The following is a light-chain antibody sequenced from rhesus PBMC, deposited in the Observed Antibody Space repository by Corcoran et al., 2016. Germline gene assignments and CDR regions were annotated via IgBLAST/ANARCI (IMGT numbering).Light chain of an antibody. CDR3: QQYNSAPPS. J-gene: IGKJ2*01. V-gene: IGKV1-21*01. CDR2: RAS. Sequence: DIQMTQSPSSLSASVGDRVTITCRARQGISTYLAWYQQKPEIAPKPLIYRASSWQSGVPSRFSGRGSGTDFTLTISSLQPEEFATYYCQQYNSAPPSFGQGTKVEIK. CDR1: QGISTY.